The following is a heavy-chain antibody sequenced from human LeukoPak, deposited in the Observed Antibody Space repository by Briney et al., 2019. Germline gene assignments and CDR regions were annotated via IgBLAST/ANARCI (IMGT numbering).Heavy chain of an antibody. CDR1: GGSISSGDYY. J-gene: IGHJ4*02. V-gene: IGHV4-30-4*08. Sequence: SETLSLTCTVSGGSISSGDYYWSWVRQPPGKGLEWIGYIYYSGSTYYNPSLKSRVTISVDTSKNQFSLKLSSVTAADTAVYYCARAGHGGNSLRNWGSRGTFDYWGQGTLVTVSS. D-gene: IGHD4-23*01. CDR2: IYYSGST. CDR3: ARAGHGGNSLRNWGSRGTFDY.